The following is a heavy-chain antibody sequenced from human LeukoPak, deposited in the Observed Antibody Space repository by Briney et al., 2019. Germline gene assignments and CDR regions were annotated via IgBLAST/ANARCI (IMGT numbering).Heavy chain of an antibody. V-gene: IGHV1-46*01. CDR2: INPSGGST. Sequence: ASVKVSCKASGYTFTSYYMHWVRQAPGQGLEWMGIINPSGGSTSYAQKFQGRVTMTRDTSTSTVYIELSSLRPEDTAVYYCARGVVGAYYGMDVWGQGTTVTVSS. CDR1: GYTFTSYY. CDR3: ARGVVGAYYGMDV. J-gene: IGHJ6*02. D-gene: IGHD1-26*01.